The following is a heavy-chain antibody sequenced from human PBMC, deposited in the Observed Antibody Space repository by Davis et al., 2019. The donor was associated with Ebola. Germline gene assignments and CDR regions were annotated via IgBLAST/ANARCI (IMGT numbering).Heavy chain of an antibody. CDR2: INPNSGGT. Sequence: ASVTVSCKASGYTFTNYYIHWVRQAPGQGLEWMGWINPNSGGTNFAQNFQGRVSMTRDTSISTVYMELSRLRFDDTAVYYCGRAYCGGDCPMGGYWGQGALVTVSS. CDR3: GRAYCGGDCPMGGY. V-gene: IGHV1-2*02. J-gene: IGHJ4*02. D-gene: IGHD2-21*02. CDR1: GYTFTNYY.